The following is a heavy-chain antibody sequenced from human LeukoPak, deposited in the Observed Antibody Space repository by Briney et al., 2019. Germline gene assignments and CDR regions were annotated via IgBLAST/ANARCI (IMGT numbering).Heavy chain of an antibody. D-gene: IGHD3-3*01. CDR2: IYTSGST. CDR1: GGSISSYY. CDR3: GGEGIDYDFWSGYYTFDY. J-gene: IGHJ4*02. V-gene: IGHV4-4*07. Sequence: SETLSLTCTVSGGSISSYYWSWIRQPAGKGLEWIGRIYTSGSTNYNPSLKSRVTMSVNTSKNQFSLKLSSVTASDTAADYCGGEGIDYDFWSGYYTFDYWGQGTLVTVSS.